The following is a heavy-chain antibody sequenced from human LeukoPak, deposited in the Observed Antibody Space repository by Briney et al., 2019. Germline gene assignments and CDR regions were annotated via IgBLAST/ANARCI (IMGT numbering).Heavy chain of an antibody. Sequence: GGSLRLSCAASGFTFSSYSMNWVRQAPGKGLEWVSYISSSSSTIYYADSVKGRFTVSRDNAKNTLYLQMNSLRAEDTAVYYCARDRYAPHYYDSSGYSGFDYWGQGTLVTVSS. CDR2: ISSSSSTI. J-gene: IGHJ4*02. V-gene: IGHV3-48*01. D-gene: IGHD3-22*01. CDR1: GFTFSSYS. CDR3: ARDRYAPHYYDSSGYSGFDY.